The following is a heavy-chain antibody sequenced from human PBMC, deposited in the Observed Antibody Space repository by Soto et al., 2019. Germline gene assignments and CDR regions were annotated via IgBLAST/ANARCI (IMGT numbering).Heavy chain of an antibody. CDR2: IYYSGST. CDR1: GGSISSYY. J-gene: IGHJ3*02. Sequence: LTCTVSGGSISSYYWSWIRQPPGKGLEWIGYIYYSGSTNYNPSLKSRVTISVDTSKNQFSLKLSSVTAADTAVYYCARTLQDDAFDIWGQGTMVTVSS. D-gene: IGHD1-1*01. V-gene: IGHV4-59*01. CDR3: ARTLQDDAFDI.